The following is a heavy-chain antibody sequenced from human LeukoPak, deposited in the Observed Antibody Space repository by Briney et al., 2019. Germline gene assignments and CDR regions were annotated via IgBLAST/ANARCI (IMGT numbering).Heavy chain of an antibody. V-gene: IGHV4-61*01. J-gene: IGHJ4*02. CDR2: IYYSGST. Sequence: TSETLSLTCTVSGYSISSGYYWSWIRQPPGKRLEWIGYIYYSGSTNYNHSLKGRVTISVDTSKNPFSLKLSSVTAADTAVYYCARADSSGWSFDYWGQGTLVTVSS. CDR3: ARADSSGWSFDY. CDR1: GYSISSGYY. D-gene: IGHD6-19*01.